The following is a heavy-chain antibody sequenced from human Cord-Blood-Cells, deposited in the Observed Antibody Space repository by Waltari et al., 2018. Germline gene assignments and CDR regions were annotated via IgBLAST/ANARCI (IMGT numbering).Heavy chain of an antibody. Sequence: QVQLVESGGGVVQPGRSLRLSCAASGFTFSSYAMHWVRQAPGKGLEWVAVISYDGSNKDYADSVKGRFTSSRDNSQKTLYLQMNSLRAEDTAVYYCAREGYYYDSSGYYFDYWGQGTLVTVSS. D-gene: IGHD3-22*01. CDR2: ISYDGSNK. J-gene: IGHJ4*02. CDR1: GFTFSSYA. V-gene: IGHV3-30-3*01. CDR3: AREGYYYDSSGYYFDY.